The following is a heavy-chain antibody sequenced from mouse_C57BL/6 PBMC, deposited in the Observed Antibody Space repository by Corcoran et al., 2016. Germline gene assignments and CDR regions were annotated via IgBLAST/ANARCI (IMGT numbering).Heavy chain of an antibody. V-gene: IGHV1-26*01. D-gene: IGHD1-1*01. J-gene: IGHJ4*01. CDR2: INPNNGGT. CDR3: ARAGITSMDY. Sequence: EVQLQQSGPELVKPGASVKISCKASGYTFTDYYMNWVKQSHGKSLEWIGDINPNNGGTSYNQKFKGKATLTVEKSSSTAYMERRSLTSEDSAVYYCARAGITSMDYWGQGTSVTVSS. CDR1: GYTFTDYY.